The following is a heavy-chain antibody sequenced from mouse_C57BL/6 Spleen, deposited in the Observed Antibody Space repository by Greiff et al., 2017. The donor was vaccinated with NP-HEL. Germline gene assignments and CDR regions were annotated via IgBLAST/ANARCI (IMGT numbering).Heavy chain of an antibody. J-gene: IGHJ4*01. D-gene: IGHD1-1*01. Sequence: EVQVVESGEGLVKPGGSLKLSCAASGFTFSSYAMSWVRQTPEKRLEWVAYISSGGDYIYYADTVKGRFTISRDNARNTLYLQMSSLKSEDTAMYYCTRDDYGGYYAMDYWGQGTSVTVSS. CDR2: ISSGGDYI. CDR1: GFTFSSYA. CDR3: TRDDYGGYYAMDY. V-gene: IGHV5-9-1*02.